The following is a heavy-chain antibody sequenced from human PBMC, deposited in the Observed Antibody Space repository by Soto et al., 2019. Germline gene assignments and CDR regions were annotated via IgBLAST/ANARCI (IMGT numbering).Heavy chain of an antibody. D-gene: IGHD1-26*01. CDR2: ISYDIEDE. V-gene: IGHV3-30*18. CDR3: AKGPLVGTTPPDM. J-gene: IGHJ3*02. Sequence: QVQLLESGGGVVQPGDSLRLSCAASGFTFSGCGMHWVRQAPGKGLEWVAVISYDIEDENYGESVKGRFSISRDNSKNTLYLQMNSLRPEDTAVYYCAKGPLVGTTPPDMWGQGTMVTVSS. CDR1: GFTFSGCG.